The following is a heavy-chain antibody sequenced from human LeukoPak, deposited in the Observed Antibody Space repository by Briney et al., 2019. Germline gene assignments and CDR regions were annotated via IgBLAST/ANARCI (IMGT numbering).Heavy chain of an antibody. CDR2: INHSGST. J-gene: IGHJ4*02. D-gene: IGHD5-24*01. CDR1: GGSFSGYY. V-gene: IGHV4-34*01. Sequence: PSETLSLTCAVYGGSFSGYYWSWIRQPPGKGLEWIGEINHSGSTNYNPSLKSRVTISVDTSKNLFSLRLTSVTAADTAVYYCARHEGRDGYNGYFAYWGQGTLVTVSS. CDR3: ARHEGRDGYNGYFAY.